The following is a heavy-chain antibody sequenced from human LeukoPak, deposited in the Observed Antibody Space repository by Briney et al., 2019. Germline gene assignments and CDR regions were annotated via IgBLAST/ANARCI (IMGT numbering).Heavy chain of an antibody. CDR3: ARDQPGLVVPAAIGY. D-gene: IGHD2-2*01. V-gene: IGHV1-18*01. CDR1: GYTFTSYG. Sequence: ASVKVSCKASGYTFTSYGISWVRQAPGQGLEWMGWISAYNGNTNYAQKLQGRVTMTTDTSTSTAYMELRSLRSDDTAVYYCARDQPGLVVPAAIGYWGQGTLVTVSS. CDR2: ISAYNGNT. J-gene: IGHJ4*02.